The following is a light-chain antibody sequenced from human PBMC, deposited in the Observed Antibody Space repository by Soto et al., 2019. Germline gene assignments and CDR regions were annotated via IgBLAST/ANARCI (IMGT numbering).Light chain of an antibody. V-gene: IGKV3-15*01. J-gene: IGKJ4*01. CDR1: HSVSSR. Sequence: EIVMTQFPATLSVSPGERATLSCRASHSVSSRLAWYQQKPGQAPRLLIYGASTRATGLPARFSGSGSGTEFTLTISSLQSEDFAVYYCQHYTNWPLTFGGGTKVDIK. CDR3: QHYTNWPLT. CDR2: GAS.